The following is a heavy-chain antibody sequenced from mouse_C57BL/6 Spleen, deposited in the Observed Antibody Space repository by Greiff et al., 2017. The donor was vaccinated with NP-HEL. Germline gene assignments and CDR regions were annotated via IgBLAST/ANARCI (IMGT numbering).Heavy chain of an antibody. J-gene: IGHJ4*01. D-gene: IGHD1-1*01. CDR2: IHPNSGST. Sequence: QVQLQQSGAELVKPGASVKLSCKASGYTFTSYWMHWVKQRPGQGLEWIGMIHPNSGSTNYNEKFKSKATLTVDKSSSTAYMQLSSLTSEDSAVYYCARPPFTTVVATDYWGQRTSVTCSS. CDR3: ARPPFTTVVATDY. V-gene: IGHV1-64*01. CDR1: GYTFTSYW.